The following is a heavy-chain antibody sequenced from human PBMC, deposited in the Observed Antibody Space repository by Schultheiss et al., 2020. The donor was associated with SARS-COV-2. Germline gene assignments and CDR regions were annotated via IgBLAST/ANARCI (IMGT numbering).Heavy chain of an antibody. D-gene: IGHD2-2*01. CDR3: VSGYCSSTSCQDY. CDR1: GFTFSSYA. V-gene: IGHV3-64D*06. CDR2: ISSNGGST. Sequence: GGSLRLSCSASGFTFSSYAMHWVRQAPGKGLEYVSAISSNGGSTYYADSVKGRFTISRDNSKNTLYLQMSSLRAEDTAVYYCVSGYCSSTSCQDYWGQGTLVTVSS. J-gene: IGHJ4*02.